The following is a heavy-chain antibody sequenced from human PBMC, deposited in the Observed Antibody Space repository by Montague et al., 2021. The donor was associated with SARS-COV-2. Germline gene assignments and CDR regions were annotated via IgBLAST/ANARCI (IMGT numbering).Heavy chain of an antibody. CDR2: ISGSGGST. CDR1: GFTFSSYA. J-gene: IGHJ4*02. D-gene: IGHD5-12*01. V-gene: IGHV3-23*01. Sequence: FLRLSCAASGFTFSSYAMSWVRQAPGKGLEWVSAISGSGGSTYYADSVKGRFTISRDNSKNTLYLQMNSLRAEDTAVYYCAKGRTVVATISPFDYWGQGTLVTVSS. CDR3: AKGRTVVATISPFDY.